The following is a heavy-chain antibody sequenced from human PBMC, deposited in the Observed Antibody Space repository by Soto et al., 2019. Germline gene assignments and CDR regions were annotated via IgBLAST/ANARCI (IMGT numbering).Heavy chain of an antibody. D-gene: IGHD3-16*01. CDR1: GGTSSTYG. CDR2: ITLLFGTT. J-gene: IGHJ6*02. V-gene: IGHV1-69*13. Sequence: SVKVSCKASGGTSSTYGINWLRQAPGQGLEWMGAITLLFGTTKYAQRFQGRVTITADESTGTAYMELSSLTSEDTAVYYCAREDDDYVGGLKVWGQGTTVT. CDR3: AREDDDYVGGLKV.